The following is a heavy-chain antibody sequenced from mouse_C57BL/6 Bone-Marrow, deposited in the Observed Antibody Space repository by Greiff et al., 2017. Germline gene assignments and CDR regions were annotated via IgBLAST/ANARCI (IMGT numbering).Heavy chain of an antibody. CDR1: GYTFTSYW. CDR2: IPPNSGST. D-gene: IGHD1-1*01. CDR3: ARFSSLRDYAMDY. V-gene: IGHV1-64*01. J-gene: IGHJ4*01. Sequence: QVQLQQPGAELVKPGASVKLSCKASGYTFTSYWMHWVKQRPGQGLEWIGMIPPNSGSTNYNEKFKSKATLTVDKSSSTAYMQLSSLTSEDSAVYYCARFSSLRDYAMDYWGQGTSVTVSS.